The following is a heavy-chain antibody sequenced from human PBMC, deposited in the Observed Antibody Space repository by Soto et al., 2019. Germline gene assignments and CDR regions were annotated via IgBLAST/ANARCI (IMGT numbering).Heavy chain of an antibody. D-gene: IGHD3-3*01. V-gene: IGHV1-2*04. CDR3: ARGKGKITIFGVVTTKDIYFDY. J-gene: IGHJ4*02. CDR1: GYTFTGYY. CDR2: INPNSGGT. Sequence: QVQLVQSGAEVKKPGASVKVSCKASGYTFTGYYMHWVRQAPGQGLEWMGWINPNSGGTNYAQKFQGWVTMTRDTSIRTAYMELSRLSSDDTAVYYCARGKGKITIFGVVTTKDIYFDYWGQGTLVTVSS.